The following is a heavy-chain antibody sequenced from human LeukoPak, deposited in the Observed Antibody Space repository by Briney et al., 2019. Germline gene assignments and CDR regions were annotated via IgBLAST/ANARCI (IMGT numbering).Heavy chain of an antibody. CDR3: ARAGPPSYYFDY. Sequence: GGSLRLSCAASGFTVSSNYMSWVRQVPGKGLEWVSVIYGGGSTQYADSVKGRFIISRDNSKNTLYLQMNSLRAEDTAVYYCARAGPPSYYFDYWGQGTLVTASS. D-gene: IGHD1-14*01. V-gene: IGHV3-53*01. J-gene: IGHJ4*02. CDR2: IYGGGST. CDR1: GFTVSSNY.